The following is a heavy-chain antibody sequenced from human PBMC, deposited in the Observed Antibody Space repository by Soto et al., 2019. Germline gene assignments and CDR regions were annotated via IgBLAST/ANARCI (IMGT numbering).Heavy chain of an antibody. D-gene: IGHD2-8*01. CDR3: ARDLMSSVDY. Sequence: GGSLRLSCAASGFTFSSYSMNWVRQAPGKGLEWVSSISSSSSYIYYADSVKGRFTISRDNTKNSLYLQMNSLRAEDTAVYYCARDLMSSVDYWGQGTLVTVSS. CDR2: ISSSSSYI. CDR1: GFTFSSYS. V-gene: IGHV3-21*01. J-gene: IGHJ4*02.